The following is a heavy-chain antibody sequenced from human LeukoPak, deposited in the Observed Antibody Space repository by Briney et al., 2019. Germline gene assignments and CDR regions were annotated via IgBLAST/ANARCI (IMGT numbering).Heavy chain of an antibody. CDR2: ISYDGSNK. CDR3: ARDKNGGAFDY. CDR1: RFTFSSYA. J-gene: IGHJ4*02. V-gene: IGHV3-30-3*01. D-gene: IGHD3-10*01. Sequence: GGSLRLSCAASRFTFSSYALHWVRQAPGKGLEWVALISYDGSNKYYADSVKGRFTISRDNSKNTLYLQMNSLRADGTAVYYCARDKNGGAFDYCGQGTLVTVSS.